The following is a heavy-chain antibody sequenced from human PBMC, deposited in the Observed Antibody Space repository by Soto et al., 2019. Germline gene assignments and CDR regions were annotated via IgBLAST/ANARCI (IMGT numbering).Heavy chain of an antibody. Sequence: EVQLVESGGGLVQPGGSLRLSCAASGFTFSSYWMHWVRRAPGKGLVWVSRINSDGSSTSYADSVKGRFTISRDNAKNTLYLQMNSLRAEDTAVYYCARPRIAARRSSAFDIWGQGIMDTVSS. CDR2: INSDGSST. CDR1: GFTFSSYW. J-gene: IGHJ3*02. CDR3: ARPRIAARRSSAFDI. V-gene: IGHV3-74*01. D-gene: IGHD6-6*01.